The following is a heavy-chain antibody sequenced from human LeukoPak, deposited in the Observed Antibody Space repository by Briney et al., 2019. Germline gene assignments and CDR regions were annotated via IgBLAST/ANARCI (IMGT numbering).Heavy chain of an antibody. Sequence: SETLSLTCTVSGGSISSYYWSWIRQPPGKGLEWIGFIYYSGSTNYNPSLKSRVTISVDTSKNQFSLKLSSVTAADTAAYYCARGRGPWGYWGQGTLVTVSS. CDR1: GGSISSYY. D-gene: IGHD3-10*01. J-gene: IGHJ4*02. V-gene: IGHV4-59*08. CDR2: IYYSGST. CDR3: ARGRGPWGY.